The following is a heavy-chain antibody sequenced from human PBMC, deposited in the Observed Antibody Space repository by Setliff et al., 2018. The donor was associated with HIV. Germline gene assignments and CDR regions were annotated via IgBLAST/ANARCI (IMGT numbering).Heavy chain of an antibody. J-gene: IGHJ4*02. CDR1: GGSFSGYY. D-gene: IGHD6-13*01. CDR2: VYYSGST. CDR3: ARDGYSSSWYVISGSFDY. V-gene: IGHV4-34*01. Sequence: SETLSLTCAVYGGSFSGYYWSWICQPPGKGLEWIGTVYYSGSTYYNPSLKSRVTISVDTSENQFSLKLSSVTAADTAVYYCARDGYSSSWYVISGSFDYWGQGILVTVSS.